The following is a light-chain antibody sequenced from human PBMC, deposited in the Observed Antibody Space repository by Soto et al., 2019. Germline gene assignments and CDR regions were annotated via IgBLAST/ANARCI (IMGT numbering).Light chain of an antibody. CDR1: QTISSW. V-gene: IGKV1-5*03. CDR3: QHYNSYSEA. J-gene: IGKJ1*01. Sequence: DIQMTQSPSTLSGSVVDRVTISCRASQTISSWLAWYQQKPGKAPKLLIYKASTLKSGVPSRFSGSGSGTEFTLTISRLQPDDFATYYCQHYNSYSEAFGQGTKVELK. CDR2: KAS.